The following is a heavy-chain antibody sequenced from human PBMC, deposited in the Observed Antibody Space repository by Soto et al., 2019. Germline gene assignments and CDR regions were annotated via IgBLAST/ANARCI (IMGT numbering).Heavy chain of an antibody. Sequence: GGSLRLSCVASGSMFSGYAMSWVRQAPGKGLEWVSSIGSRSCYTFYADSVKDRFTISRDNAKNTLFLQMNSLRAEDTAVYYCARGLLEVCGDVALAVWGQGTTVTVSS. D-gene: IGHD3-3*01. CDR3: ARGLLEVCGDVALAV. CDR2: IGSRSCYT. J-gene: IGHJ6*02. V-gene: IGHV3-21*01. CDR1: GSMFSGYA.